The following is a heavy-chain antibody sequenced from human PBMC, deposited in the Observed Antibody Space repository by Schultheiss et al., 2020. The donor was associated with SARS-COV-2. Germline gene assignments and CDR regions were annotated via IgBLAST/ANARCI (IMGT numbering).Heavy chain of an antibody. J-gene: IGHJ6*02. CDR2: IIPIFGTA. Sequence: SVKVSCKASGGTFSSYAISWVRQAPGQGLEWMGGIIPIFGTANYAQKFQGRVTITRDMSTSTAYMELSSLRSEVTAVYYCARDRGYDSSGYLSYYYGMDVWGQGTTVTVSS. CDR1: GGTFSSYA. V-gene: IGHV1-69*05. CDR3: ARDRGYDSSGYLSYYYGMDV. D-gene: IGHD3-22*01.